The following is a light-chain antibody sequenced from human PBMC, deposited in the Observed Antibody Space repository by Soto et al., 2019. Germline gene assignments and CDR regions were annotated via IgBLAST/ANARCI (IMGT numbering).Light chain of an antibody. CDR2: ATD. CDR3: ATWDDSPSVLYV. V-gene: IGLV1-44*01. Sequence: QSVLPQPPSPSGTPGQRVTISCSGSNSNIGNNNVNWYQQLPGAAPKLLIFATDQRLSGVPDRFSGSKSGTSASLAISGLQSEDEADYYCATWDDSPSVLYVFGTGTKLTVL. CDR1: NSNIGNNN. J-gene: IGLJ1*01.